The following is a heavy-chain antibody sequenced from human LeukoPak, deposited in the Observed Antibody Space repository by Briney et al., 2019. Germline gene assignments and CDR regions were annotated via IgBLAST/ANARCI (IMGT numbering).Heavy chain of an antibody. CDR1: GFTFSSHA. D-gene: IGHD3-10*01. Sequence: GGSLRLSCAASGFTFSSHAMHWVRQAPGKGLEWVAVISYDGSNKFYADSVKGRFTLSRDNSKNTLYLQMNSLRIEDTAVYYCGRGSVGFGELNYWGQGTLVTASS. CDR2: ISYDGSNK. V-gene: IGHV3-30-3*01. CDR3: GRGSVGFGELNY. J-gene: IGHJ4*02.